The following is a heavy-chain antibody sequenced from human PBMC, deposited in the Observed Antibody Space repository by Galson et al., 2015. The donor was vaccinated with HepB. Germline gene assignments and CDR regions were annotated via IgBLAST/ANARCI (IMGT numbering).Heavy chain of an antibody. CDR3: ARDPGQFDYVCRSYFDY. CDR1: GFSFSYYG. Sequence: SLRLSCAVSGFSFSYYGMHWVRQAPGKGLEWVAVIHYDGGNKNYADSVKGRFTISRDNSRNTLYLQMNSLRAEDTAVYYCARDPGQFDYVCRSYFDYWGQGSLFTVSP. V-gene: IGHV3-33*01. J-gene: IGHJ4*02. CDR2: IHYDGGNK. D-gene: IGHD3-16*01.